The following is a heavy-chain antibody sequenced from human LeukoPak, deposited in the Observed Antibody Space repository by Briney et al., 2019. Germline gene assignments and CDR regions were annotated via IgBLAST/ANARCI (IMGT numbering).Heavy chain of an antibody. J-gene: IGHJ5*02. CDR1: GGTVTSYA. Sequence: ASVKVSCTASGGTVTSYAISWVRQAPGQGLEWMGGIIPIFGTANYAQKFQGRVTITTDESTSTAYMELSSLRSEDTAVYYCASGSFSPLGYCSSTSCYRYNWFDPWGQGTLVTVSS. V-gene: IGHV1-69*05. D-gene: IGHD2-2*01. CDR3: ASGSFSPLGYCSSTSCYRYNWFDP. CDR2: IIPIFGTA.